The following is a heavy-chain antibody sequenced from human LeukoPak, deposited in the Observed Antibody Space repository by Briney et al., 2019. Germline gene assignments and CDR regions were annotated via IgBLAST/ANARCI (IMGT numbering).Heavy chain of an antibody. CDR2: TYYTSRWNN. D-gene: IGHD6-19*01. CDR1: GDSVTNKNAA. V-gene: IGHV6-1*01. Sequence: SQTLSLTCAISGDSVTNKNAAWNWNRQSPSRGLEWLGRTYYTSRWNNEYAESVKSRITISPDTSKNQFSVQINSVTPEDTAVYYCARGFFASGWASWGQGTLVTVSS. CDR3: ARGFFASGWAS. J-gene: IGHJ5*02.